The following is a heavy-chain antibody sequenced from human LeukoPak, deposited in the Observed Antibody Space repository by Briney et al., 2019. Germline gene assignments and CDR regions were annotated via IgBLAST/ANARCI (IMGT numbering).Heavy chain of an antibody. CDR2: IPSDGSID. D-gene: IGHD1-7*01. Sequence: GGSLRLSCAASGFTFSSYAMSWVRQAPGKGLEWVAVIPSDGSIDYYADSVRGRFTVSRDNSKNTLYLQVNSLSVEDTAVYYCAREGLGTTFSAWFDPWGQGTLVIVSS. V-gene: IGHV3-30*03. J-gene: IGHJ5*02. CDR3: AREGLGTTFSAWFDP. CDR1: GFTFSSYA.